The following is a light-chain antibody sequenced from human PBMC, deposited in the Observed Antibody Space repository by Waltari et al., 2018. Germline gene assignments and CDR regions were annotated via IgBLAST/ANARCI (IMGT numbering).Light chain of an antibody. J-gene: IGLJ3*02. CDR1: SSDIGGYNY. Sequence: QSALTQPASVSGSPGQSITISCTGTSSDIGGYNYVSWYQQHPGKAPRLMIFEVTNRPAGVSNRFSGSKSRNTASLALSGLQAEDEADYYCSSYTTSITWVFGGGTRLTVL. V-gene: IGLV2-14*01. CDR2: EVT. CDR3: SSYTTSITWV.